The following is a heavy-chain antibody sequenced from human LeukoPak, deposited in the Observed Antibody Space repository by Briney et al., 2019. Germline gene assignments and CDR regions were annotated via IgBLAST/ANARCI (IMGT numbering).Heavy chain of an antibody. CDR1: GFTFSSYG. CDR2: IWYDGSNK. J-gene: IGHJ6*02. D-gene: IGHD2-21*02. Sequence: GGSLRLSCAASGFTFSSYGMHWVRQAPGKGLEWVAVIWYDGSNKYYADSVKGRFTISRDNFKNTLYLQMNSLRAEDTAVYYCARDRMVTHYYYYGMDVWGQGTTVTVSS. V-gene: IGHV3-33*01. CDR3: ARDRMVTHYYYYGMDV.